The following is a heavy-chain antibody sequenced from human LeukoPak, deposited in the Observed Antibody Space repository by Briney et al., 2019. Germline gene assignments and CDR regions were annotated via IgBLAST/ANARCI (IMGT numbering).Heavy chain of an antibody. CDR2: INTNGSTT. J-gene: IGHJ5*02. D-gene: IGHD6-13*01. V-gene: IGHV3-74*01. CDR3: ARAGSSSWYGWFDP. CDR1: GFTLSTYR. Sequence: RGSLRPSCAASGFTLSTYRMHWVRHAPGKGLVWVSRINTNGSTTAYADSVKGRCTISRDNAKNTLYLQMNSLRADDTAVYYCARAGSSSWYGWFDPWGHGTLVTVSS.